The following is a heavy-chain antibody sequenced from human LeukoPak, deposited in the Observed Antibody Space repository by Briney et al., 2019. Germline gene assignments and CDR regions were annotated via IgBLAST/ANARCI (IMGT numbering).Heavy chain of an antibody. J-gene: IGHJ4*02. Sequence: SETLSLTCTVSGGPMRSSNWWSWVRQPPGKGLEWIGEIYHSGSTNYNPSLKSRVTISIDKSKNQFSLKLSSVTAADTAVYYCAISGDSGNYFDYWGQGTLVTVSS. CDR3: AISGDSGNYFDY. V-gene: IGHV4-4*02. D-gene: IGHD7-27*01. CDR2: IYHSGST. CDR1: GGPMRSSNW.